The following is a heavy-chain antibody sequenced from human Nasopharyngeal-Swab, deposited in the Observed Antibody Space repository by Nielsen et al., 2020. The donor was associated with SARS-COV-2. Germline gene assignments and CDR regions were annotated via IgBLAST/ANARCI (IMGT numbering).Heavy chain of an antibody. J-gene: IGHJ4*02. D-gene: IGHD3-22*01. V-gene: IGHV3-30-3*01. Sequence: GESLKISCAASGFTFSSYAMHWVRQAPGKGLECVAVISYDGSNKYYADSVKGQLTISRDNSKNTLSLQMNSLRAEDTAVYYCASSPLDSSGYYYGLDYWGQGTLVTVSS. CDR2: ISYDGSNK. CDR1: GFTFSSYA. CDR3: ASSPLDSSGYYYGLDY.